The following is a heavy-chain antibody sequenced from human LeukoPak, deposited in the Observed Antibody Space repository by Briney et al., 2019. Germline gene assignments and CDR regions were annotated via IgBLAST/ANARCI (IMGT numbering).Heavy chain of an antibody. CDR2: INHSGST. Sequence: SETLSLTCAVSGGSISSSNWWSWVRQPPGKGLEWIGEINHSGSTNYNPSLKSRVTISVDTSKNQFSLKLSSVTAADTAVYYCARATKYSSSWYHTRGAVYYFDYWGQGTLVTVSS. J-gene: IGHJ4*02. D-gene: IGHD6-13*01. V-gene: IGHV4-4*02. CDR3: ARATKYSSSWYHTRGAVYYFDY. CDR1: GGSISSSNW.